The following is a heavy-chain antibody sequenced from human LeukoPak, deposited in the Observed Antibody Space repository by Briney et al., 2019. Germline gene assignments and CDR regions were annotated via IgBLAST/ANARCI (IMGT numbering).Heavy chain of an antibody. V-gene: IGHV4-59*08. Sequence: PSETLSLTCTVSGGSISSYYWSWIRQPPGKGLEWIGYVYYSGSTNYNPSLKSRVTISVDTSKNQFSLKLSSVTAADTAVYYCARHRHSGHAFDIWGQGTMVTVSS. CDR2: VYYSGST. CDR1: GGSISSYY. CDR3: ARHRHSGHAFDI. D-gene: IGHD1-26*01. J-gene: IGHJ3*02.